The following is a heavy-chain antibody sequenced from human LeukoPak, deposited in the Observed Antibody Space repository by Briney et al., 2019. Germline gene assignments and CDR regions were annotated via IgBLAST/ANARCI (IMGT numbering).Heavy chain of an antibody. J-gene: IGHJ4*02. D-gene: IGHD6-19*01. V-gene: IGHV3-30*18. Sequence: GGSLRLSCVASGFTFSTYGMHWVRQAPGKGLEWVAVITYDGSNKYYTDSVKGRFTISRDNSKSTLYLQMNSLRAEDTAVYYCAKVRWDNSGWYYLDYWGQGTLVTVSS. CDR3: AKVRWDNSGWYYLDY. CDR2: ITYDGSNK. CDR1: GFTFSTYG.